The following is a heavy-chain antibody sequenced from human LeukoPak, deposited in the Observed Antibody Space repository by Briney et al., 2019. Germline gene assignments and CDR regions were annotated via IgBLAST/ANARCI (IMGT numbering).Heavy chain of an antibody. J-gene: IGHJ6*03. Sequence: PSETLSLTCSVSVGSISPYFWTWIRQAAGKGLEWIGYMYYTGSSNYNPSLESRVAISIDTSKNQFSLKLTSVTPADTAVYYCARGGYRSNYSVDVWGKRTTVIVSS. CDR2: MYYTGSS. D-gene: IGHD3-16*02. CDR3: ARGGYRSNYSVDV. V-gene: IGHV4-59*01. CDR1: VGSISPYF.